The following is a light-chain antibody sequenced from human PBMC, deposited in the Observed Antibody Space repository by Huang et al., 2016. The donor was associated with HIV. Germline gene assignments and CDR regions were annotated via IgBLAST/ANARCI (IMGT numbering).Light chain of an antibody. V-gene: IGKV4-1*01. Sequence: DIVMTQSPDSLNVSLGERATIKCRSSQSVLYSSNSKNYLAWFQQKPGRAPRLLIYWASAREAGVHDRFSGSGSGTDFTLTIDRLEAEDAAIYYCQQYYRLPQTFGQGTRVEIK. J-gene: IGKJ1*01. CDR1: QSVLYSSNSKNY. CDR3: QQYYRLPQT. CDR2: WAS.